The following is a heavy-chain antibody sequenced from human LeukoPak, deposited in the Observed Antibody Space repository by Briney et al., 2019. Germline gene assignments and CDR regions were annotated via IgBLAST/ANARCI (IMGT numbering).Heavy chain of an antibody. J-gene: IGHJ3*01. D-gene: IGHD1-26*01. Sequence: PSETLSLTCSVSGASLNGYFWNWVRQTPAKGLEWIGYVSHRGATTSNPTLKSRVSITIDTSKSQISLTMTSVTAADSALYYCARDRRGSFYTFDLWGPGTIVSVS. V-gene: IGHV4-59*01. CDR3: ARDRRGSFYTFDL. CDR1: GASLNGYF. CDR2: VSHRGAT.